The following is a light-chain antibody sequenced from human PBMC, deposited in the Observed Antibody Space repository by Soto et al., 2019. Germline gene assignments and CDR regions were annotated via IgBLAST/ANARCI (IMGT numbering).Light chain of an antibody. CDR2: EVS. J-gene: IGLJ1*01. CDR3: YSFTSSNTYV. V-gene: IGLV2-18*02. CDR1: SSDVGSYNR. Sequence: QSLLTQPPPLSGSPGQSVTISSTGNSSDVGSYNRVSWYQQPPGTAPKVIIYEVSKRPPGVPDRFSGSKSGNTASLTISGLQPEDEADYYCYSFTSSNTYVFGTGTKVTVL.